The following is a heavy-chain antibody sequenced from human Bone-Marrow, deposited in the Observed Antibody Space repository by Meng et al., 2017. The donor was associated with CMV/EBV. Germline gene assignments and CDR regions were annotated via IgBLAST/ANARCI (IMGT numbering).Heavy chain of an antibody. CDR3: ARRYCLRGSCYPDY. D-gene: IGHD2-15*01. J-gene: IGHJ4*02. V-gene: IGHV1-2*02. CDR1: GYTFTEYY. Sequence: ASVKVSCKASGYTFTEYYIHWVRQAPGQGLEWMGWINPNSGGTKYAQKFQGRVTMTADTSIRTAYMELSRLGSDDTAIYYCARRYCLRGSCYPDYWGQGALVTVSS. CDR2: INPNSGGT.